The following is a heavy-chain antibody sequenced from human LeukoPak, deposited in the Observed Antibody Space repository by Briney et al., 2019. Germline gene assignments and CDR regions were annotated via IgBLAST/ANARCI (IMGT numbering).Heavy chain of an antibody. CDR3: ARFNISVAGLDAFDI. CDR1: GGSISSYY. J-gene: IGHJ3*02. Sequence: PSETLSLTCTVSGGSISSYYWSWIRQPPGKGLEWIGYIYYSGSTNYNPSLKSRVTISVDTSKNQFSLKLSSVTAADTAVYYCARFNISVAGLDAFDIWGQGTMVTVSS. D-gene: IGHD6-19*01. V-gene: IGHV4-59*01. CDR2: IYYSGST.